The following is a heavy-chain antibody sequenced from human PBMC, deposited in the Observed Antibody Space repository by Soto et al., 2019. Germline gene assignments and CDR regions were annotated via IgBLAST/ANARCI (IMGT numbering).Heavy chain of an antibody. V-gene: IGHV3-48*01. CDR1: GFTFSSYS. CDR3: ARALVVAATGRDYYYYGMDV. CDR2: ISSSSSTI. Sequence: GGSLRLSCAASGFTFSSYSMNWVRQAPGKGLEWVSYISSSSSTIYYADSVKGRFTISRDNAKNSLYLQMNSLRAEDTAVYYWARALVVAATGRDYYYYGMDVWGQGTTVTVSS. J-gene: IGHJ6*02. D-gene: IGHD2-15*01.